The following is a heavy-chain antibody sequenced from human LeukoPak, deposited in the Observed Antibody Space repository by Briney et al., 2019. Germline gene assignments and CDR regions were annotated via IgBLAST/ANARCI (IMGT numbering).Heavy chain of an antibody. CDR3: ATLAAVGQNCFDY. CDR1: GGSITSTNW. CDR2: VSLSGLT. V-gene: IGHV4-4*02. J-gene: IGHJ4*02. D-gene: IGHD6-13*01. Sequence: SGTLSLTCGVSGGSITSTNWWSWVRQPPGQGLEWIGEVSLSGLTNYNPSLSSRVIMALDTSKNHLSLHLTSVTAADTAVYYCATLAAVGQNCFDYWGQGTLVTVSS.